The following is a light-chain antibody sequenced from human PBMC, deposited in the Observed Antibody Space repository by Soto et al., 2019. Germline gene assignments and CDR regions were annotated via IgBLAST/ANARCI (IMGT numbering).Light chain of an antibody. Sequence: EIVMTQSPDTLSVPPGERATLFCRASQSVSSTVAWYQQRPGQAPRLLIYAASTRATGIPARFSGSGSGTEFTLTISSLQSEDFAVYYCQQYNDWLTFGGGTKVEIK. V-gene: IGKV3-15*01. CDR3: QQYNDWLT. CDR2: AAS. CDR1: QSVSST. J-gene: IGKJ4*01.